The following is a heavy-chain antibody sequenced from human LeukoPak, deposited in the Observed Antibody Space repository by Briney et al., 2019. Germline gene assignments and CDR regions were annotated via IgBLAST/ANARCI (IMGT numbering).Heavy chain of an antibody. V-gene: IGHV4-59*12. D-gene: IGHD1-7*01. Sequence: SETLSLTCTVSGGSISSYYWSWIRQPPGKGLEWIGYINYSGSTTYNPSLESRVTMSLDTSKNHFSLKLRSVTAADTAVYYCARDSGTTGEVKFDPWGQGTLVTVSS. J-gene: IGHJ5*02. CDR2: INYSGST. CDR1: GGSISSYY. CDR3: ARDSGTTGEVKFDP.